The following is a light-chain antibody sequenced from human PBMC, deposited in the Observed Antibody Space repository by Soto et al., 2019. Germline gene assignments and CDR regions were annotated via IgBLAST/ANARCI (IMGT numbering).Light chain of an antibody. CDR3: SSNKIGSTSV. Sequence: QSVRPQPSSVSGSPGQSITISCTGTSSDIGYYNYFAWFQQHPGKAPTLIISQVTNRPSGTTTRFSGSKSGNPASLTISGLQAEDEALYYCSSNKIGSTSVFGTATKVTV. V-gene: IGLV2-14*01. CDR1: SSDIGYYNY. CDR2: QVT. J-gene: IGLJ1*01.